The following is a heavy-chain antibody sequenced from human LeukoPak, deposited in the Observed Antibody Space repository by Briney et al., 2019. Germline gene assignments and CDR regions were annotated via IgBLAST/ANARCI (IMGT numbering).Heavy chain of an antibody. CDR2: IYHSGST. V-gene: IGHV4-30-2*01. J-gene: IGHJ4*02. CDR1: GGSISSGGYS. CDR3: ASSYSSSSFDY. D-gene: IGHD6-6*01. Sequence: SQTLSLTCAVSGGSISSGGYSWSWIRQPPGKGLEWIGYIYHSGSTYYNPSLKSRVTISVDRSKNQFSLKLSSVTAADTAVYHCASSYSSSSFDYWGQGTLVTVSS.